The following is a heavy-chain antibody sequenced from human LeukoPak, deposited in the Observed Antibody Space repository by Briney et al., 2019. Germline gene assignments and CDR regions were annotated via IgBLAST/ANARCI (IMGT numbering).Heavy chain of an antibody. J-gene: IGHJ4*01. V-gene: IGHV4-39*01. Sequence: SETLSLTCTVSGGSISSTSHYWGWVHQPPGRELERIANIFYTGGTSYNPSLESRVTISVDRSKNQFSLKVSSVAAADTGVYYCARMRGLYGGSYYYFDSWGHGTLVAVSS. CDR3: ARMRGLYGGSYYYFDS. CDR2: IFYTGGT. D-gene: IGHD1-26*01. CDR1: GGSISSTSHY.